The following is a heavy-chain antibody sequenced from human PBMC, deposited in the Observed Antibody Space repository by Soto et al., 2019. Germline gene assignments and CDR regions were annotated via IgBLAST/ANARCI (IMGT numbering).Heavy chain of an antibody. CDR3: ARESGGATATLDYYYFYMDV. J-gene: IGHJ6*03. Sequence: QVQLVQSGAEVRKPGASVTVSCRSSGDSFNDYYIHWVRQAPGRGFEWMGWINPNGGVTNYAQKFQGWVSMTRDTSIRTVYMQLSRLRSDDTAVYYCARESGGATATLDYYYFYMDVWGTGTTVTVSS. D-gene: IGHD5-12*01. CDR1: GDSFNDYY. V-gene: IGHV1-2*04. CDR2: INPNGGVT.